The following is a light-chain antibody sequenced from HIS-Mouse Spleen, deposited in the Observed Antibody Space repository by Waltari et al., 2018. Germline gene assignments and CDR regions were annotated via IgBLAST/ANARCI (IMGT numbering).Light chain of an antibody. V-gene: IGLV1-44*01. CDR2: SKN. Sequence: QSVLTQPPSASGTPGQRVTISCSGSSSNIGSNTVNWYQQLPGTAPKLLIYSKNRRPSGVPARFSGSKSGTSASLAISGLQSEDEADYYCAAWDDSLNGYVFGTGTKVTVL. CDR1: SSNIGSNT. J-gene: IGLJ1*01. CDR3: AAWDDSLNGYV.